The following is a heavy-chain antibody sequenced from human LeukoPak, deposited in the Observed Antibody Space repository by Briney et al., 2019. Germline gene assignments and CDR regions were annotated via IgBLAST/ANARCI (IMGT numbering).Heavy chain of an antibody. CDR3: ARGIATITQDSFDV. J-gene: IGHJ3*01. D-gene: IGHD1-26*01. V-gene: IGHV4-4*07. CDR2: IHSSGST. CDR1: GGSISNYY. Sequence: SETLSLTCTVSGGSISNYYWSWLRQSAGKGLEWIGRIHSSGSTNFNPSLRSRVTISADTSKHQFSLWLTSMTAADTALYYCARGIATITQDSFDVWGLGTMVTVSS.